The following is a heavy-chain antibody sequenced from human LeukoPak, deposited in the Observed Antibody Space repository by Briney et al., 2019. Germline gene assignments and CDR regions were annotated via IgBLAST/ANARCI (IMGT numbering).Heavy chain of an antibody. CDR2: IHSSGNV. V-gene: IGHV4-39*07. J-gene: IGHJ4*02. CDR1: GDSISSSDYY. CDR3: ARGRYNSKTDFDY. Sequence: SETLSLTCTVSGDSISSSDYYWGWIRQPPGMGLEWIGSIHSSGNVYYNPSLKSRVTISLDTSNNQFSLRLFSVSAADTAVYYCARGRYNSKTDFDYWGQGTLVTVSS. D-gene: IGHD3-16*02.